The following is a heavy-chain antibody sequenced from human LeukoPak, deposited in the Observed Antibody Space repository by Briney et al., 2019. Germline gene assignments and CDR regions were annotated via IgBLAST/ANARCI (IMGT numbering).Heavy chain of an antibody. CDR1: GYTFTSYG. Sequence: ASVKVSCKASGYTFTSYGISWVRQATGQGLEWMGWISAYNGNTNYAQKLQGRVTMTTDTSTSTAYMELRSLRSDDTAVYYCAREVRPPSSYYYMDVWGKGTTVTVSS. D-gene: IGHD3-10*01. CDR3: AREVRPPSSYYYMDV. V-gene: IGHV1-18*01. J-gene: IGHJ6*03. CDR2: ISAYNGNT.